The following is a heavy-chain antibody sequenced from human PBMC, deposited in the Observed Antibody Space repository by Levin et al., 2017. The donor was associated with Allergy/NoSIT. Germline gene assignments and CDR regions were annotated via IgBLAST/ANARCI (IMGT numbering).Heavy chain of an antibody. CDR3: ARGTGYCSGGSCSPAWGAFDI. CDR2: IGTAGDT. Sequence: GESLKISCAASGFTFSSYDMHWVRQATGKGLEWVSAIGTAGDTYYPGSVKGRFTISRENAKNSLYLQMNSLRAGDTAVYYCARGTGYCSGGSCSPAWGAFDIWGQGTMVTVSS. CDR1: GFTFSSYD. J-gene: IGHJ3*02. D-gene: IGHD2-15*01. V-gene: IGHV3-13*01.